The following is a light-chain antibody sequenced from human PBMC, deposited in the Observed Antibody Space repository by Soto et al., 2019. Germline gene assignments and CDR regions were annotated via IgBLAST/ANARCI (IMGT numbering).Light chain of an antibody. CDR2: DAS. CDR1: QGSSNY. V-gene: IGKV1-27*01. CDR3: QKYNSAPLT. Sequence: DIQMTQSPSSLSASVGDRVTITCRASQGSSNYLAWYQQKPGKVPKLLIYDASTLQSGVPSRFSGSGPGTDFTLTISSRQPEDVATYYCQKYNSAPLTFGPGTKVDIK. J-gene: IGKJ3*01.